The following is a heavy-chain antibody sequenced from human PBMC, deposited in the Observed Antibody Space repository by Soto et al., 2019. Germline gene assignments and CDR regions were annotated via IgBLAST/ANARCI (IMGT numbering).Heavy chain of an antibody. J-gene: IGHJ4*02. Sequence: SVKVSCKASGGTFSSYAISWVRQAPGQGLEWMGGIIPIFGTANYAQKFQGRVTITADESTSTAYMELSSLRSEDTAVYYCARARCSSSWSRQPFDYWGQGTLVTVSS. CDR1: GGTFSSYA. V-gene: IGHV1-69*13. D-gene: IGHD6-13*01. CDR2: IIPIFGTA. CDR3: ARARCSSSWSRQPFDY.